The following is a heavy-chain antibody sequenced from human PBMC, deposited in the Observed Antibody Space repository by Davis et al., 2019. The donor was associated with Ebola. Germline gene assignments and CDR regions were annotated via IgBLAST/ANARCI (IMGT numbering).Heavy chain of an antibody. CDR1: GYTFTSYY. V-gene: IGHV1-69*06. D-gene: IGHD6-6*01. CDR2: ILPIFGTA. CDR3: ARGCRGIAARPDYYGMDV. Sequence: AASVKVSCKASGYTFTSYYMHWVRQAPGQGLEWMGGILPIFGTANYAQKFQGRVTITADKSTSPAYMELSSLRSEETAVYYCARGCRGIAARPDYYGMDVWGQGTTVTVSS. J-gene: IGHJ6*02.